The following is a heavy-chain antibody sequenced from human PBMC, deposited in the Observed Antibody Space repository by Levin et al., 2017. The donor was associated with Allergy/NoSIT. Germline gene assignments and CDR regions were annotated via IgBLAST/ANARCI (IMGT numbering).Heavy chain of an antibody. CDR2: IYPGDSDT. D-gene: IGHD4-11*01. Sequence: PGGSLRLSCKGSGYSFTSYWIGWVRQMPGKGLEWMGIIYPGDSDTRYSPSFQGQVTISADKSISTAYLQWSSLKASDTAMYYCARRPVTTGVSDYWGQGTLVTVSS. CDR1: GYSFTSYW. V-gene: IGHV5-51*01. CDR3: ARRPVTTGVSDY. J-gene: IGHJ4*02.